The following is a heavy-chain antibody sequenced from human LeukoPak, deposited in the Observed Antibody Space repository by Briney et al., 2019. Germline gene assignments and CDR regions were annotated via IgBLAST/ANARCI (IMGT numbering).Heavy chain of an antibody. V-gene: IGHV3-23*01. CDR1: GFTFRNYG. CDR3: AKVPYENYYYYMDV. D-gene: IGHD3-22*01. CDR2: ISGSGGIT. J-gene: IGHJ6*03. Sequence: GGSLRLSCAASGFTFRNYGMTWVRQAPGKGLEWVSAISGSGGITHYADSVKGRFTISRDNSKNTLYMQMNSLRAEDTAVYYCAKVPYENYYYYMDVWGKGTTVTVSS.